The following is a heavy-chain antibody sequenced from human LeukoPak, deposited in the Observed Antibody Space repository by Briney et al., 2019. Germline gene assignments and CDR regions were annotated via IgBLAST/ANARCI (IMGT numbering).Heavy chain of an antibody. Sequence: GGSLRLSCAASGFTLSSYAMTWVRQAPGRGLEWVSSVDGGGGSTYYADSVKGRFTISRDNSKNTLYLQMNSLRAEDTAVYYCARSYGFGSDYWGQGTLVTVSS. CDR1: GFTLSSYA. CDR3: ARSYGFGSDY. D-gene: IGHD3-10*01. J-gene: IGHJ4*02. CDR2: VDGGGGST. V-gene: IGHV3-23*01.